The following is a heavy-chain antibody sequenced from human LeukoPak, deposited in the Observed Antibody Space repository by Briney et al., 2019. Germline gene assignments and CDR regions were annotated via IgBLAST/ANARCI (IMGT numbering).Heavy chain of an antibody. J-gene: IGHJ5*02. V-gene: IGHV3-21*01. CDR1: GFTFSSYS. Sequence: GGSLRLSCAASGFTFSSYSMSWVRQAPGKGLEWVSSISSSSDYIYFADSVKGRFAISRDNAKNSLYLQMNSLRAEDTAVYYCARETTVTSGWFDPWGQGTLVTVSS. D-gene: IGHD4-17*01. CDR2: ISSSSDYI. CDR3: ARETTVTSGWFDP.